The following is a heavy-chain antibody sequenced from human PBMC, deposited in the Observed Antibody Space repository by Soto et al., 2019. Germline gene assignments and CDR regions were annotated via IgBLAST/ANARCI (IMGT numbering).Heavy chain of an antibody. D-gene: IGHD4-17*01. CDR3: ARLPWADYGGIVAP. J-gene: IGHJ5*02. Sequence: QVQLQESAPGLVKPSETLSLTCTVPGGSISSYYWSWIRQPPGKGLEWIGYIYDSLSTNYNPSLKSRVTISVYTSKNQLSLKLSSVTAADTAVYYWARLPWADYGGIVAPWGQGTLVSVSS. CDR1: GGSISSYY. V-gene: IGHV4-59*01. CDR2: IYDSLST.